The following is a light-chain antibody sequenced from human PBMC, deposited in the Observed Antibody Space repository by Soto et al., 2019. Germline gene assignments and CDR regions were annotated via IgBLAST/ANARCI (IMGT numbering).Light chain of an antibody. CDR2: RAS. V-gene: IGKV3-15*01. Sequence: EILMTQSPATLSVCPGERGTLSCRASQNIYSNVAWYQQRPGQAPRLLIYRASTRATGIPASFSGSGSGTEFTLTISRMKSEDFTVYSCLQYHTLWAFGQGTQVDIK. CDR1: QNIYSN. CDR3: LQYHTLWA. J-gene: IGKJ1*01.